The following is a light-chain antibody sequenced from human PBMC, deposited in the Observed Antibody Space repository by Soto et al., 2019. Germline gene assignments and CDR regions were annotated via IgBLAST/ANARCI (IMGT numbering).Light chain of an antibody. CDR2: SDV. CDR1: SFNVGSNT. J-gene: IGLJ3*02. CDR3: ASWEDSLNGWV. Sequence: QSVLTQPPSASGTPGQRVTISCSGNSFNVGSNTVSWYQQLPGTAPKVLIYSDVQRPSGVPDRFSGSRSGSSASLAISGLQSGDEADYYCASWEDSLNGWVIGGGTKLTVL. V-gene: IGLV1-44*01.